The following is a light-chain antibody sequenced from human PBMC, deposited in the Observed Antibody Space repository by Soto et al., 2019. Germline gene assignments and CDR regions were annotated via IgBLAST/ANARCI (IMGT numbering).Light chain of an antibody. CDR2: GAS. Sequence: EIVLTQSPGTLSLSPGERATLSCRATQNVSTKYLAWYQQIPGQAPRLLIYGASSRATGIPDRFSGSGSETDFTLTISRLEPEDFAVYYCQQYGNSRWTFGQGTKVEVK. CDR1: QNVSTKY. V-gene: IGKV3-20*01. J-gene: IGKJ1*01. CDR3: QQYGNSRWT.